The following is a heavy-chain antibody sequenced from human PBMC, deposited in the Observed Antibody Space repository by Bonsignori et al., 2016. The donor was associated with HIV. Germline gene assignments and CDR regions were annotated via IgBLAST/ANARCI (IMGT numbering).Heavy chain of an antibody. V-gene: IGHV5-51*01. D-gene: IGHD3-3*01. Sequence: GESLKISCKASGYTFNKYWIAWVRQTPGKGLEWMGIIYPGDSDTRYNPSFEGQVTISADKSINTAYLQWSSLKASDSAMYYCARQSTKSIFGMIVDCFDPWGQGTLVTVSS. CDR3: ARQSTKSIFGMIVDCFDP. CDR2: IYPGDSDT. CDR1: GYTFNKYW. J-gene: IGHJ5*02.